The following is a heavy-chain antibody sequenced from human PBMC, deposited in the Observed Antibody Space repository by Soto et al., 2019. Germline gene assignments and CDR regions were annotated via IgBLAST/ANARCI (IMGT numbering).Heavy chain of an antibody. CDR1: GFTFSSYA. Sequence: GGSLRLSCAASGFTFSSYAMHWVRQAPGKGLEWVAVISYDGSNKYYADSVKGRFTISRDNSKNTLYLQMNSLRAEDTAVYYCAREVSSGWYLINYFDYWGQGTLVTVSS. J-gene: IGHJ4*02. CDR2: ISYDGSNK. D-gene: IGHD6-19*01. V-gene: IGHV3-30-3*01. CDR3: AREVSSGWYLINYFDY.